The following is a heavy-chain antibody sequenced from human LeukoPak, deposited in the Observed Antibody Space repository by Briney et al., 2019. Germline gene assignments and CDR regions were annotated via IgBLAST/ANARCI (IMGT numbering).Heavy chain of an antibody. CDR3: AKDLESWYSSSPDFDY. CDR1: GFTFRSYW. Sequence: GSLRLSCAASGFTFRSYWMSWVRQAPGKGLEWVAFIRYDGSNKYYADSVKGRFTISRDNSKNTLYLQMNSLRAEDTAVYYCAKDLESWYSSSPDFDYWGQGTLVTVSS. V-gene: IGHV3-30*02. J-gene: IGHJ4*02. D-gene: IGHD6-6*01. CDR2: IRYDGSNK.